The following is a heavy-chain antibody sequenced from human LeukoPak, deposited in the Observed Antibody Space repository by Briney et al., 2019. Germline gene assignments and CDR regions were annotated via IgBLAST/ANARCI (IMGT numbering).Heavy chain of an antibody. V-gene: IGHV4-34*01. CDR2: INHSGST. J-gene: IGHJ4*02. Sequence: SETLSLTCAVYGGSFSGYYWSWIRQPPGKGLEWIGEINHSGSTNYNPSLKSRVTISVDTSKNQFSLKLSSVTAADTAVYYCARERDPRRDFDYWGQGTLVTVSS. CDR1: GGSFSGYY. CDR3: ARERDPRRDFDY.